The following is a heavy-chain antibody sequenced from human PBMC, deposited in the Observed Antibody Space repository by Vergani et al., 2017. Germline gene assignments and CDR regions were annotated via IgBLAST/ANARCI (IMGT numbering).Heavy chain of an antibody. D-gene: IGHD3-10*01. J-gene: IGHJ4*02. CDR1: EFTFSNYA. Sequence: EVQLLESGGGLVQPGGSLRLTCAASEFTFSNYAMNWVRQAPGKGLEWVSGISGSGVSAYYTDFVKGRFTISRDNSKNMLFLQMKNLRTEDTAIYYCAKQYYVSGNYLFDYWGQGTLVTVSS. CDR2: ISGSGVSA. V-gene: IGHV3-23*01. CDR3: AKQYYVSGNYLFDY.